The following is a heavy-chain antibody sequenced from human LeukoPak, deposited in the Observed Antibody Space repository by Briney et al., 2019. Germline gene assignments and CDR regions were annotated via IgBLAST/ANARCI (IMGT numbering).Heavy chain of an antibody. J-gene: IGHJ4*02. CDR1: GFTFSSYS. CDR2: ISSSSSTI. D-gene: IGHD3-10*01. V-gene: IGHV3-48*01. CDR3: ARVSSDFGDDY. Sequence: GVSLRLPCAASGFTFSSYSMNWVRRAPGKGLEWVSYISSSSSTIYYADAVKGRFTISRENAKNSLYLQMNGLRAEDTTVYYCARVSSDFGDDYWGQGTLVTVSS.